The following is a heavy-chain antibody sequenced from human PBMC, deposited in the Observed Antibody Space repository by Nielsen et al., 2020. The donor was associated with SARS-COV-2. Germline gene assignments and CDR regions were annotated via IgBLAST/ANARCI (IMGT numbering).Heavy chain of an antibody. CDR3: ARVGIVGATTGIDY. J-gene: IGHJ4*02. V-gene: IGHV1-2*02. CDR2: INPNSGGT. D-gene: IGHD1-26*01. CDR1: GYTFTGYY. Sequence: ASVKVSCKASGYTFTGYYMHWVRQAPGQGLEWMGWINPNSGGTNYAQKFQGRVTMTRDTSISTAYMELSRLRSDDTAVYYCARVGIVGATTGIDYWGQGTLVTVSS.